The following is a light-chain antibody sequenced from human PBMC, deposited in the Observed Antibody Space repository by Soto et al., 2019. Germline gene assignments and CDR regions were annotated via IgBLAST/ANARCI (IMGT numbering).Light chain of an antibody. V-gene: IGKV1-5*01. CDR3: QQYKSFSWT. CDR1: QEINSW. J-gene: IGKJ1*01. CDR2: DDS. Sequence: DIQMTQSPSYLSASLGGSVTITCRARQEINSWLGWYQQKPGKAPQLLIYDDSSLEGGVPSTFSGSASGKEFTLTISGLQHDDFATYYCQQYKSFSWTFGQGTKVDIK.